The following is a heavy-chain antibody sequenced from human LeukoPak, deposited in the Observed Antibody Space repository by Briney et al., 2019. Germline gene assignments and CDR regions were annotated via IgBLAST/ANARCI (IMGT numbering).Heavy chain of an antibody. CDR3: ARQLEPGYAFDI. CDR2: IYYSGST. J-gene: IGHJ3*02. CDR1: GGSISSSSYY. V-gene: IGHV4-39*01. Sequence: SGTLSLTCTVSGGSISSSSYYWGWIRQPPGKGLEWIGSIYYSGSTYYNPSLKSRVTISVDTSKNQFSLKLSSVTAADTAVYYCARQLEPGYAFDIWGQGTMVTVSS. D-gene: IGHD1-1*01.